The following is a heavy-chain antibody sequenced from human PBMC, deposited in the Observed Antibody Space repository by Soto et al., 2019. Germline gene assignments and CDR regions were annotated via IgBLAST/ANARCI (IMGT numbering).Heavy chain of an antibody. CDR3: ARDFGYDILTA. D-gene: IGHD3-9*01. CDR1: GYTFNTDG. V-gene: IGHV1-18*01. CDR2: IGTHNGDT. J-gene: IGHJ5*02. Sequence: ASVKVSCKAAGYTFNTDGFSWVRQAPGQGLEWVGWIGTHNGDTTYAQKFQGRVTITRDTSASTAYMELSSLRSEDTAVYYCARDFGYDILTAWGQGTLVTVSS.